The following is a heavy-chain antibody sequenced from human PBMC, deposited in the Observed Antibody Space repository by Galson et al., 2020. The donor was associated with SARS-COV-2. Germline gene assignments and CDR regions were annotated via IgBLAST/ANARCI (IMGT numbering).Heavy chain of an antibody. CDR3: TRVVVIDYYFDY. D-gene: IGHD3-22*01. CDR2: IRSKAYGGTT. Sequence: GESLKISCTASGFTFGDYAMSWVRQAPGKGLEWVGFIRSKAYGGTTEYAASVKGRFTISRDDSKSIAYLQMNSLKTEDTAVYYCTRVVVIDYYFDYWGQGTLVTVSS. V-gene: IGHV3-49*04. CDR1: GFTFGDYA. J-gene: IGHJ4*02.